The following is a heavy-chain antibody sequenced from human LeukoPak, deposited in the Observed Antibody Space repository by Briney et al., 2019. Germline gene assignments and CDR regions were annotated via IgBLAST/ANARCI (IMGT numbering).Heavy chain of an antibody. V-gene: IGHV1-2*02. CDR1: GHTFTGYY. J-gene: IGHJ4*02. D-gene: IGHD3-3*01. CDR2: INPNSGGT. Sequence: ASVRVSCKASGHTFTGYYMHWVRQAPGQGLEWMGWINPNSGGTNYAQKFQGRVTMTRDTSISTAYMELSRLRSDDTAVYYCARGYYDFWSGSDPNFDYWGQGTLVTVSS. CDR3: ARGYYDFWSGSDPNFDY.